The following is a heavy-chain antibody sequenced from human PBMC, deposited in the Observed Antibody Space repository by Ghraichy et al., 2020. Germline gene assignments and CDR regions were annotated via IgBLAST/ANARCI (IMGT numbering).Heavy chain of an antibody. Sequence: GGSLRLSCAASGFTFSNYAMSWVRQAPGKGLEWVSAVSGSGDSTYYAYAVKGRFTISRDNSHNTLYLQINILRAEDTALYYCAKVLGAVRSTIPEFDYWCQGTLVIVSS. CDR2: VSGSGDST. J-gene: IGHJ4*02. D-gene: IGHD5/OR15-5a*01. V-gene: IGHV3-23*01. CDR3: AKVLGAVRSTIPEFDY. CDR1: GFTFSNYA.